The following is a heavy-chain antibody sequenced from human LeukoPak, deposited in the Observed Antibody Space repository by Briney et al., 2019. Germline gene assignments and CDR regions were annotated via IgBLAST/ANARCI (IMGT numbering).Heavy chain of an antibody. V-gene: IGHV4-59*07. J-gene: IGHJ4*02. CDR3: ARDKAHSYGYYFDP. CDR2: ISNGRT. CDR1: GDAISTYY. Sequence: PSDTLSLTCTVSGDAISTYYWNWIRQTPGKGLEWVGHISNGRTDYNPSLKSRAIISVDTSKNQISLRLTSVTAADTAVYYCARDKAHSYGYYFDPWGPGTQVLVSS. D-gene: IGHD3-10*01.